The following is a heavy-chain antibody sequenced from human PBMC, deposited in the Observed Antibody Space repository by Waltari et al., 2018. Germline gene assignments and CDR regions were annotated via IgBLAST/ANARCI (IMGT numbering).Heavy chain of an antibody. Sequence: EVQLVESGGGLVQPGGSLRLSCFASGFPLGNYWVLWVRQAPGKGLEGVANRKQEGRQTDYVDSVKGRFAISRDNARNSLYLQMSSLRADDTAIYYCARDPARRADYWGQGTLVTVSS. J-gene: IGHJ4*02. CDR1: GFPLGNYW. V-gene: IGHV3-7*01. CDR3: ARDPARRADY. CDR2: RKQEGRQT.